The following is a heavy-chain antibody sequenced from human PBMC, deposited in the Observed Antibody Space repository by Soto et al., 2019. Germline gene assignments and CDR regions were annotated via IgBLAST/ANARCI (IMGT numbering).Heavy chain of an antibody. V-gene: IGHV5-51*01. D-gene: IGHD3-22*01. CDR2: MYPVDSDI. Sequence: PGESLKISCQASGYSFSFYWIGWVRQMPGKGLERMAIMYPVDSDIRYSPSFEAHVTISADKSTSTAFLQWSSLKASDTAMYYCATAYVYDFENSNYYRGAFDIWGQGTLVTVSS. CDR3: ATAYVYDFENSNYYRGAFDI. CDR1: GYSFSFYW. J-gene: IGHJ3*02.